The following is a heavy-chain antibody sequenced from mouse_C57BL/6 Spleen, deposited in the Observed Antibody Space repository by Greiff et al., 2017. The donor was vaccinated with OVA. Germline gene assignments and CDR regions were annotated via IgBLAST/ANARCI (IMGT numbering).Heavy chain of an antibody. Sequence: LVESGGGLVKPGGSLKLSCAASGFPFSSHTMSWVRQTPEKRLEWVATISGGGGNTYYPDSVKGRFPISRDNAKNTLYLQMSSLRSEDTALYYCARQGITTVVYWYFDVWGTGTTVTVSS. CDR3: ARQGITTVVYWYFDV. V-gene: IGHV5-9*01. CDR2: ISGGGGNT. D-gene: IGHD1-1*01. CDR1: GFPFSSHT. J-gene: IGHJ1*03.